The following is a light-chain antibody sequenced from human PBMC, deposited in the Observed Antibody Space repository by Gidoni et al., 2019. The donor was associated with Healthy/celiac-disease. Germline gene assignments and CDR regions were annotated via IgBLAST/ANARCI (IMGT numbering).Light chain of an antibody. CDR3: QQSYSTPRFT. V-gene: IGKV1-39*01. CDR1: QSISSY. Sequence: DIQITQSPSSLSASVGDRVTITCRASQSISSYLNWYQQKPGKAPKLLIYASSSLQSGVPSRFSGSGSGTDFTLTISSLQPEDFATYYCQQSYSTPRFTFXPXTKVDIK. CDR2: ASS. J-gene: IGKJ3*01.